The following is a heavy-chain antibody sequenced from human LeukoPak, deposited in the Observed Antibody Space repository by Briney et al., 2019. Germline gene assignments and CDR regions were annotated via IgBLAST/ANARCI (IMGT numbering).Heavy chain of an antibody. D-gene: IGHD6-6*01. CDR1: GYSISNGYY. J-gene: IGHJ6*03. Sequence: SETLSLTCTVSGYSISNGYYWGWIRQPPGKGLEWVGSIYHRGSTYYNPSLKSRVTISVDTSKNQFSLKLSSVTAADTAVYYCARIEYSSSSVFYYYYYMDVWGKGTTVTVSS. CDR3: ARIEYSSSSVFYYYYYMDV. CDR2: IYHRGST. V-gene: IGHV4-38-2*02.